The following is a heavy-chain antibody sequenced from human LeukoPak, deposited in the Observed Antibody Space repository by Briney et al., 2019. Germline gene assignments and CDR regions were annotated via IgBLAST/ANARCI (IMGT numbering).Heavy chain of an antibody. D-gene: IGHD6-25*01. J-gene: IGHJ4*02. CDR3: AREGGFYRPLDY. CDR1: GGSVTSTNW. V-gene: IGHV4-4*02. Sequence: SETLSLTCDVSGGSVTSTNWWTWFRQPPGKGLEWIGEVHLDGRTNYNPSLKSRLVMSADLPENHVSLKLTSVTAADTAVYYCAREGGFYRPLDYSGQGTLVTVSS. CDR2: VHLDGRT.